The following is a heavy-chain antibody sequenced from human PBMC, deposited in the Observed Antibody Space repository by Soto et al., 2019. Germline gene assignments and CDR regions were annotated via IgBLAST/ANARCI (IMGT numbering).Heavy chain of an antibody. V-gene: IGHV4-4*07. D-gene: IGHD6-13*01. J-gene: IGHJ5*02. CDR3: ARDQGVAAAGITWFDP. Sequence: SETLSLTCTVSGASMNSYHWSWIRQPAGKGLEWIGHIHSSGSTNYNPSLKSRVTMSVDTSKNQFSLRLMSLTAADTAVYYCARDQGVAAAGITWFDPWGQGSLVTVSS. CDR1: GASMNSYH. CDR2: IHSSGST.